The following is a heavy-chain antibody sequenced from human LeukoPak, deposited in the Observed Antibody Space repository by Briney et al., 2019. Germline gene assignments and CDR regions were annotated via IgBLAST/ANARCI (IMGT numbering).Heavy chain of an antibody. CDR1: GFTVSSNY. D-gene: IGHD3-22*01. Sequence: GGSLRLSCAASGFTVSSNYMCWVRQAPGKGLEWVSVIYSGGSTYYADSVKGRFTISRDNSKNTLYLQMNSLRAEDTAVYYCARLVYYYDSSGYYYGNHFDYWGQGTLVTVSS. CDR3: ARLVYYYDSSGYYYGNHFDY. J-gene: IGHJ4*02. V-gene: IGHV3-66*01. CDR2: IYSGGST.